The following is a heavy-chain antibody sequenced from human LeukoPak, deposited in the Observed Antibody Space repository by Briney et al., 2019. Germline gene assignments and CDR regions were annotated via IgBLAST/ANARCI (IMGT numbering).Heavy chain of an antibody. D-gene: IGHD4-17*01. J-gene: IGHJ6*03. CDR1: GGSLRGYY. Sequence: SETLSLTCAVYGGSLRGYYWIWIRQPPGKGMEGIGEISHSGSTNYNPSLKSRVTISVDTSKNQFSLKLSSVTAADTAVYYCARVYGVPFYYYYYYYMDVWGKGTTVTVSS. CDR2: ISHSGST. CDR3: ARVYGVPFYYYYYYYMDV. V-gene: IGHV4-34*01.